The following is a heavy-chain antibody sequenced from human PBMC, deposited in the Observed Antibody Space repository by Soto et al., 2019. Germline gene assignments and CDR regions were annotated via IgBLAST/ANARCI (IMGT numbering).Heavy chain of an antibody. V-gene: IGHV3-23*01. Sequence: VGSVKRSCVASGVTFSAYAMIWVRQAPGKGLEWVSALTPSGGETYYADSVKGWFTISRDNSMNALYLQMNSLRIEDTAVYYCAHPRGYGVLDAYDIWGQGTLVTGSS. J-gene: IGHJ3*02. CDR3: AHPRGYGVLDAYDI. CDR1: GVTFSAYA. CDR2: LTPSGGET. D-gene: IGHD4-17*01.